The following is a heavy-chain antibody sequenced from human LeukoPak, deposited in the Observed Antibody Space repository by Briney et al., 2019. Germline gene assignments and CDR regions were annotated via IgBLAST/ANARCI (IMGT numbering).Heavy chain of an antibody. CDR3: ARVVGASRTDY. V-gene: IGHV4-59*01. D-gene: IGHD1-26*01. CDR1: GGSINSYY. J-gene: IGHJ4*02. CDR2: IYYSGST. Sequence: PSQTLSLTCTVSGGSINSYYWSWIRQPPGKGLEWIGSIYYSGSTNYNPSLKSRVTISVDTSKNQFSLRLSSVTAADTAVYYCARVVGASRTDYWGQGTQVTVSS.